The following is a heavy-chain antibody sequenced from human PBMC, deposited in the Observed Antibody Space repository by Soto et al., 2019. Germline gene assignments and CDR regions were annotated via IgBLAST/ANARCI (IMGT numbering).Heavy chain of an antibody. CDR3: ARVVTVTRRVYYYYYMDV. J-gene: IGHJ6*03. CDR2: ISSSSSYI. D-gene: IGHD4-17*01. Sequence: EVQLVESGGGLVKPGGSLRLSCAASGFTFSSYSMNWVRQAPGKGLEWVSSISSSSSYIYYADSVKGRFTISRDHAKNSLYLQMNSLIAEDTAVYYCARVVTVTRRVYYYYYMDVWGKGTTVTVSS. CDR1: GFTFSSYS. V-gene: IGHV3-21*01.